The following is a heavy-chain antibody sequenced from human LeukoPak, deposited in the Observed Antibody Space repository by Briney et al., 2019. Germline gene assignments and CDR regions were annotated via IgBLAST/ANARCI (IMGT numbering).Heavy chain of an antibody. CDR1: GGSISYYY. D-gene: IGHD3-10*01. CDR2: IYYSGST. V-gene: IGHV4-59*01. Sequence: PSETLSLTCTVSGGSISYYYWSWIRQPPGKGLEWIGYIYYSGSTNYKPSLKSRVTISVDTSKNQFSLKLNSVTAADTAVYYCARGGYYGSGNDFRFDPWGQGTLVTVSS. CDR3: ARGGYYGSGNDFRFDP. J-gene: IGHJ5*02.